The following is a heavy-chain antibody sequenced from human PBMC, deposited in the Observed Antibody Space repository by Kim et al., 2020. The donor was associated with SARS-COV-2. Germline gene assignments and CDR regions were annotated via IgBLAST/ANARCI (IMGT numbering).Heavy chain of an antibody. V-gene: IGHV3-23*01. D-gene: IGHD4-17*01. J-gene: IGHJ3*02. Sequence: GGSLRLSCAASGFTFNTYPMSWIRQTPGKGLEWVSGLSAPGGSTYYADSVQGRFIISRDNSKNILYLQMNSLGVEDTAIYYCARDLGYGDYTAFDIWGQG. CDR1: GFTFNTYP. CDR2: LSAPGGST. CDR3: ARDLGYGDYTAFDI.